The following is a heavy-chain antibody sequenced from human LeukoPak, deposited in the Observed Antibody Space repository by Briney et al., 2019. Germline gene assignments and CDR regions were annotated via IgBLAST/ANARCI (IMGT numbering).Heavy chain of an antibody. CDR1: GFTFSSYG. V-gene: IGHV3-30*18. D-gene: IGHD6-19*01. J-gene: IGHJ4*02. CDR2: TSYDGSDT. Sequence: PGGSLRLSCAASGFTFSSYGMHWVGQAPGKGLEWVAVTSYDGSDTYYADSVKGRFTISRDNSKNTQYLQINSLRAEDTAVYYCAKDRWIRRISLAGQDYWGQGTLVTVSS. CDR3: AKDRWIRRISLAGQDY.